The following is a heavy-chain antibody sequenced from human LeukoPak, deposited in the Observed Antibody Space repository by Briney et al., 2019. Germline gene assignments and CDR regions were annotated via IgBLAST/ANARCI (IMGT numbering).Heavy chain of an antibody. V-gene: IGHV1-2*02. CDR3: ARGRYDFWSGYLSRYYYYYMDV. CDR2: VNPNSGGT. CDR1: GYTFNGYY. J-gene: IGHJ6*03. Sequence: ASVKVSCKASGYTFNGYYMHWVRQAPGQGREWMGWVNPNSGGTNYAQKFQGRVTMTRDTSISTAYMELSRLRSYDTAVYYCARGRYDFWSGYLSRYYYYYMDVWGKGTTVTVSS. D-gene: IGHD3-3*01.